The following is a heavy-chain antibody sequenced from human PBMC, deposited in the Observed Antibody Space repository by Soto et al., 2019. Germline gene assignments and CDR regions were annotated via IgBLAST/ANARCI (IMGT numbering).Heavy chain of an antibody. Sequence: QVQLVQSGAEVKKPGSSVKVSCKASGDTFSSYAISWVRQAPGQGLEWMGGIIPIFGTANYAQKFQGRVTITADESTSTADMEVSSLRSEDTAVYYCAGGIIDGYSSSLGFDYWGQGTLVTVSS. J-gene: IGHJ4*02. V-gene: IGHV1-69*01. D-gene: IGHD6-6*01. CDR2: IIPIFGTA. CDR3: AGGIIDGYSSSLGFDY. CDR1: GDTFSSYA.